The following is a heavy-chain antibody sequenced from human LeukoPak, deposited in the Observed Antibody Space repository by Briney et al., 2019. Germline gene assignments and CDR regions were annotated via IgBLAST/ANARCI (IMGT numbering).Heavy chain of an antibody. Sequence: GGSLRLSCASSGFTFSSYAMSWVRQAPGKGLEWVSGINGRGVMTFYADAVKGRFTVSRDSFKNVLYLQMNSLRVEDTALYFCAKDFYYDSSKYWVNYFDDWGQGILVTVSS. CDR1: GFTFSSYA. V-gene: IGHV3-23*01. CDR2: INGRGVMT. D-gene: IGHD3-22*01. CDR3: AKDFYYDSSKYWVNYFDD. J-gene: IGHJ4*02.